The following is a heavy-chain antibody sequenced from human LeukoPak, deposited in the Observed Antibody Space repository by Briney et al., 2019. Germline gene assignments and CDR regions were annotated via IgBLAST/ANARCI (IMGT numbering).Heavy chain of an antibody. V-gene: IGHV4-59*13. CDR3: ARARYREINYAYAGGFYYMDV. CDR1: GFTFDDYA. D-gene: IGHD1-26*01. Sequence: GSLRLSCAASGFTFDDYAMHWVRQAPGKGLEWIGNIYSSGSTYYNPSLKSRVTISVDMSKPQFYLELSSVTAADTAVYYCARARYREINYAYAGGFYYMDVWGKGTTVTVSS. CDR2: IYSSGST. J-gene: IGHJ6*03.